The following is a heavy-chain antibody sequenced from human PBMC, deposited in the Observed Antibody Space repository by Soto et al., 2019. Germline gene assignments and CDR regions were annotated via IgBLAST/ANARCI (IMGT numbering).Heavy chain of an antibody. V-gene: IGHV3-7*01. J-gene: IGHJ4*02. CDR2: MNPDGSEK. D-gene: IGHD6-13*01. CDR1: GFTFSTYY. Sequence: EVQLVESGGGLVQPGGSLRLSCAASGFTFSTYYMSWVRQAPGKGLEWLANMNPDGSEKYYLDSVKGRFTISRDNAKNSLYLQMNSLRAEDTAVYYCARDGSSWSPLDYWGQGTLVTVSS. CDR3: ARDGSSWSPLDY.